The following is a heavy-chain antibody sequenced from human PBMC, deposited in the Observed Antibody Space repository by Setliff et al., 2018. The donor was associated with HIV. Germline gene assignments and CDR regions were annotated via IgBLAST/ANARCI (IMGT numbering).Heavy chain of an antibody. D-gene: IGHD2-15*01. CDR2: IIPILGIA. V-gene: IGHV1-69*10. CDR1: GYTFSDYD. Sequence: SVKVSCKASGYTFSDYDVAWVRQAPGQGLEWMGGIIPILGIANYAQKFQGRVTITADKSTSTAYTELSSLRSEDTAVYYCARGSCSGGSCYHYYGMDVWGQGTTVTVSS. CDR3: ARGSCSGGSCYHYYGMDV. J-gene: IGHJ6*02.